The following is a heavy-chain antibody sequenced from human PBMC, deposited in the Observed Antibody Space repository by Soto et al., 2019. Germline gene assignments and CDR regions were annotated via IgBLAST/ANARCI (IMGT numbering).Heavy chain of an antibody. CDR1: GYSISSGYY. Sequence: LTCAVSGYSISSGYYWGWIRQPPGKGLEWIGSIYHSGSTYYNPSLKSRVTISVDTSKNQFSLKLSSVTAADTAVYYCARDRYYYDSSGYSFDYWGQGTLVTVSS. V-gene: IGHV4-38-2*02. CDR3: ARDRYYYDSSGYSFDY. CDR2: IYHSGST. D-gene: IGHD3-22*01. J-gene: IGHJ4*02.